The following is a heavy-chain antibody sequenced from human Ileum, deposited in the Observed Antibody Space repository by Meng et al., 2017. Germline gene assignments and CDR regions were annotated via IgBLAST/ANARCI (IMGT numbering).Heavy chain of an antibody. CDR2: INADSGKP. Sequence: QGQLVPSGSELKKPGASVKISWKTSGYAFPRYDLNWVRQAPGQGLEWMGRINADSGKPTYAQGFTGRFVFSLDPSASTAFLQINRLKAEDTALYYCARDFERDGHYIIDYWGQGTLVTVSS. J-gene: IGHJ4*02. CDR1: GYAFPRYD. CDR3: ARDFERDGHYIIDY. V-gene: IGHV7-4-1*02. D-gene: IGHD5-24*01.